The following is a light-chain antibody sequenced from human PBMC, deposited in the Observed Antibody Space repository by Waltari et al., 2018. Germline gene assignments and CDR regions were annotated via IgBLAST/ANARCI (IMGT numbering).Light chain of an antibody. CDR2: DNN. CDR3: ATWDDSLSAVV. V-gene: IGLV1-51*01. Sequence: QSVLTQPPSVSAAPGQKVTISCSGSSSNIGSHYVFWYQQLQRTAPKLLIYDNNKRPSGMPDRFSGSKSGTSATLGITGLQTGDEADYYCATWDDSLSAVVFGGGTKLAVL. CDR1: SSNIGSHY. J-gene: IGLJ2*01.